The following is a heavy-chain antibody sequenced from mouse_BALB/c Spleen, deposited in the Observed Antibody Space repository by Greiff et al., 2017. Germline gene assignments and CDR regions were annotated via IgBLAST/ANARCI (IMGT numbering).Heavy chain of an antibody. Sequence: QVQLQQPGAELVKPGAPVKLSCKASGYTFTSYWMNWVKQRPGRGLEWIGRIDPSDSETHYNQKFKDKATLTVDKSSSTAYIQLSSLTSEDSAVYYCARYDYDVRYAMDYWGQGTSVTVSS. J-gene: IGHJ4*01. CDR1: GYTFTSYW. V-gene: IGHV1-69*02. CDR3: ARYDYDVRYAMDY. CDR2: IDPSDSET. D-gene: IGHD2-4*01.